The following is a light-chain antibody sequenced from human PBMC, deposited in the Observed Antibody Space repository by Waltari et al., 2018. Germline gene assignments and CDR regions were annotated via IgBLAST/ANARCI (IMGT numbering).Light chain of an antibody. V-gene: IGLV10-54*04. CDR1: SNNVGNQG. Sequence: QAGLTQPPSVSNALRQTATLTCTGNSNNVGNQGAAWLQQHQGHPPKLLSYRDNDRPPGISEGFSASRAGNTASLTITGLQPEDEADYYCSAWDTSLTGWVFGGGTKLTVL. CDR3: SAWDTSLTGWV. J-gene: IGLJ3*02. CDR2: RDN.